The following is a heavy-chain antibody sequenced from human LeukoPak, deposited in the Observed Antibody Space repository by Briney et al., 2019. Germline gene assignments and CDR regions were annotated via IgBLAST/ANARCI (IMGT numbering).Heavy chain of an antibody. CDR2: VHPGRGDT. CDR3: ARAGGYYYDSSGYYNY. V-gene: IGHV1-8*02. Sequence: ASVKVSCKASGYTFTNYDINWVRQASGQGLEWMGWVHPGRGDTVYAQNFQGRVTMTRDTSTSTVYMELSSLRSEDTAVYYCARAGGYYYDSSGYYNYWGQGTLVTVSS. J-gene: IGHJ4*02. CDR1: GYTFTNYD. D-gene: IGHD3-22*01.